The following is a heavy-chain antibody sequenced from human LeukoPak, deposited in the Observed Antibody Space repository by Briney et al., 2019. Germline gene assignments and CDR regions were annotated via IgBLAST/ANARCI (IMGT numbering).Heavy chain of an antibody. D-gene: IGHD5-18*01. V-gene: IGHV1-18*01. CDR2: ISAYNGNT. CDR1: GYTFTSYG. CDR3: ARDRDTAMVDY. J-gene: IGHJ4*02. Sequence: ASVKVSCKASGYTFTSYGISWVRQAPGQGLEWMGWISAYNGNTNYAQKLQGRVTMTRDTSTSTVYMELSSLRSEDTAVYYCARDRDTAMVDYWGQGTLVTVSS.